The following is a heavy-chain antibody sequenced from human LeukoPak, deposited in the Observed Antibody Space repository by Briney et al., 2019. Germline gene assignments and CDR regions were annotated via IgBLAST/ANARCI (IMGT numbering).Heavy chain of an antibody. Sequence: GGSLRLSCAASGFTFSSYGMHWVRRAPGKGLEWVAFIWYDGSNKYYTDSVKGRFTISRDDSKNTVYLQMSGLRAEDTAVYYCAKDQGNWAYFDYWGQGTLVTVSS. V-gene: IGHV3-30*02. CDR3: AKDQGNWAYFDY. CDR2: IWYDGSNK. CDR1: GFTFSSYG. D-gene: IGHD3-16*01. J-gene: IGHJ4*02.